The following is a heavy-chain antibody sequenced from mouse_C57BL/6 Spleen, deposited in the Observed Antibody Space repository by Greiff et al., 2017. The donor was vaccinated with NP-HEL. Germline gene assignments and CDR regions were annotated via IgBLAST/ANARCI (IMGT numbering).Heavy chain of an antibody. CDR3: ARGNTTPRYWYFDV. Sequence: QVQLQQSGAELVKPGASVKISCKASGYAFSSYWMNWVKQRPGKGLEWIGQIYPGDGDTNYNGKFKGKATLTADKSSSTAYMQLSSLTSEDSAVYFCARGNTTPRYWYFDVWGTGTTVTVSS. CDR1: GYAFSSYW. CDR2: IYPGDGDT. J-gene: IGHJ1*03. D-gene: IGHD1-1*01. V-gene: IGHV1-80*01.